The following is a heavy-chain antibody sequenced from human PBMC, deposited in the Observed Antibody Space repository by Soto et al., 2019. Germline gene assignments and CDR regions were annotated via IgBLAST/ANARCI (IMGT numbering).Heavy chain of an antibody. J-gene: IGHJ5*02. CDR2: IFYPGSS. CDR3: ARHSLELRKNNWVDP. V-gene: IGHV4-39*01. D-gene: IGHD1-7*01. Sequence: PSDHLSLTFPLTCDSSLSRDFYWGWGRQPPGKGLEWIGSIFYPGSSYYKPYLKSRVTMSVDTSKNQFSLRLRSVTAADTALYCGARHSLELRKNNWVDPWGQG. CDR1: CDSSLSRDFY.